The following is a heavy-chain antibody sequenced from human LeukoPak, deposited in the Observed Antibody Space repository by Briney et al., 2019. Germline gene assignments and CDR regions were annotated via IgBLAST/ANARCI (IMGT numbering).Heavy chain of an antibody. D-gene: IGHD1-26*01. J-gene: IGHJ3*02. CDR3: AGGGATTRFAFDI. CDR2: IIPIFGTA. V-gene: IGHV1-69*05. Sequence: SVKVSCKASGGTFSSYSISWVRQAPGQGLEWMGGIIPIFGTANYAQKFQGRVTITTDESTSTAYMELSSLRSEDTAVYYCAGGGATTRFAFDIWGQGTMVTVSS. CDR1: GGTFSSYS.